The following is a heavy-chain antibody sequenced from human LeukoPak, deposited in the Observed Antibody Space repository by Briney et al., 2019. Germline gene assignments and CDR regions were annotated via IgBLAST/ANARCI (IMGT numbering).Heavy chain of an antibody. V-gene: IGHV3-53*01. CDR2: IYNDDTK. J-gene: IGHJ5*02. Sequence: GGSLRLSCAASGFTFSDYYMSWIRQAPGKGLEWVSFIYNDDTKDYADSVRGRFTISRDNSKDTLYLQMNSLRAEDTAVYYCATGAHYYGSWGQGTLVTVSS. CDR3: ATGAHYYGS. CDR1: GFTFSDYY. D-gene: IGHD3-10*01.